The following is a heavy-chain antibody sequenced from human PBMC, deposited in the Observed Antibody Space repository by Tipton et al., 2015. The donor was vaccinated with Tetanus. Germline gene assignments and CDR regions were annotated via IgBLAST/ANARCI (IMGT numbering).Heavy chain of an antibody. CDR3: ARGERGAVDI. J-gene: IGHJ3*02. CDR2: TYYRSKWNN. V-gene: IGHV6-1*01. CDR1: GDSVSSNSAA. Sequence: GLGKPSQTLSLTCAISGDSVSSNSAAWNWIRQSPSRGLEWLGRTYYRSKWNNEYGVSVKSRLTINPDTSKNQVSLQLNSVTPDDTAVYYCARGERGAVDIWGQGTLVTVSS.